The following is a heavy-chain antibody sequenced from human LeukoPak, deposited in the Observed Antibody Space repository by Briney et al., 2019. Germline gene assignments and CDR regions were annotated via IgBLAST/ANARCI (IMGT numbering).Heavy chain of an antibody. V-gene: IGHV3-30*04. CDR3: ARGTTLWFGEFRFDY. CDR2: ISYDGSNK. Sequence: GGSLRLSCAASGFTFSSYAMHWVRQAPGKGLEWVAVISYDGSNKYYADPVKGRFTISRDNSKNTLYLQMNSLRAEDTAVYYCARGTTLWFGEFRFDYWGQGTLVTVSS. J-gene: IGHJ4*02. D-gene: IGHD3-10*01. CDR1: GFTFSSYA.